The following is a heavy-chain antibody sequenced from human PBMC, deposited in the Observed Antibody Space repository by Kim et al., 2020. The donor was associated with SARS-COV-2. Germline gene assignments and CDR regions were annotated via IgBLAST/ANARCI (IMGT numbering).Heavy chain of an antibody. V-gene: IGHV3-30*04. CDR3: ARPYSGSYYGAFDI. CDR2: ISYDGSNK. J-gene: IGHJ3*02. D-gene: IGHD1-26*01. Sequence: GRSLRLSCAASGFTFSSYAMHWVRQAPGKGLEWVAVISYDGSNKYYVDSVKGRFTISRDNSKNTLYLQMNSLRAEDTAVYYCARPYSGSYYGAFDIWGQGTMVTVSS. CDR1: GFTFSSYA.